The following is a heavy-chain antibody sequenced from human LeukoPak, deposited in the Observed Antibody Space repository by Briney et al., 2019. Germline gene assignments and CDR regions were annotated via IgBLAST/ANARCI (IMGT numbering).Heavy chain of an antibody. CDR3: ARDRRYSGWHPFDP. V-gene: IGHV3-30-3*01. CDR1: GFTFSSYA. J-gene: IGHJ5*02. D-gene: IGHD6-19*01. Sequence: GSSLRLSCAASGFTFSSYAMHWVRQAPGKGLEWVAVISYDGSNKYYADSVKGRFTISRDNSKNTLYLQMNSLRAEDTAVYYCARDRRYSGWHPFDPWGQGTLVTVSS. CDR2: ISYDGSNK.